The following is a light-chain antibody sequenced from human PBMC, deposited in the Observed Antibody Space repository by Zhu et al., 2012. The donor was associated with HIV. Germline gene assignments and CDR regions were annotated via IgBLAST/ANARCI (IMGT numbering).Light chain of an antibody. CDR3: QQYGTFPRT. J-gene: IGKJ2*01. CDR2: GTS. Sequence: VLTQSPGTLSFSPGERATLSCRASQAVYSNYLAWYQQKPGQAPRLLIYGTSARASGIPDRFTGSGSGTDFTLTISRLEPEDFAVYYCQQYGTFPRTFGRGDQAGD. V-gene: IGKV3-20*01. CDR1: QAVYSNY.